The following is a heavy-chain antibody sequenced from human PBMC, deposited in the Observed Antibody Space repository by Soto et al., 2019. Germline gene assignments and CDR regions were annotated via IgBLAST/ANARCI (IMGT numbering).Heavy chain of an antibody. J-gene: IGHJ4*02. CDR2: LTWNGGST. CDR3: AKAQTLMATIEEYYFDY. CDR1: GFTFYDYT. D-gene: IGHD5-12*01. Sequence: GGSLRLSCASSGFTFYDYTMHWVLQAPVKGLEWVSLLTWNGGSTSYADSVKGRFTISRDNSKNSLYLQMNSLRAEDTALYYCAKAQTLMATIEEYYFDYWGQGTLVTVSS. V-gene: IGHV3-43D*04.